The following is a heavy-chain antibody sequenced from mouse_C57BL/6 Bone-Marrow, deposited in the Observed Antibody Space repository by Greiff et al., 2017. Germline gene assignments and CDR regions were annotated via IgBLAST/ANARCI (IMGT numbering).Heavy chain of an antibody. J-gene: IGHJ1*03. CDR1: GYTFTDYN. CDR2: INPNNGGT. D-gene: IGHD1-1*01. V-gene: IGHV1-22*01. CDR3: ARCYGSLCYFDV. Sequence: EVKLMESGPELVKPGASVKMSCKASGYTFTDYNMHWVKQSHGKSLEWIGYINPNNGGTSYNQKFKGKATLTVNTSSSTAYMELRSLTSADAAVYYCARCYGSLCYFDVWGTGTTVTVSS.